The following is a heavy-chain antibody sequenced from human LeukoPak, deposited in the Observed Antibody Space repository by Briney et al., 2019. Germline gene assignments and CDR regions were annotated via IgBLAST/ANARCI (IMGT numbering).Heavy chain of an antibody. D-gene: IGHD1-26*01. Sequence: PSETLSLTCTVSGGSITITTYNWGWIRQPPGKGLEYIGNIYYSGSTYYNPSLKSRVTISVDTSKNQFSLNLNSLTAADTAVYFCVRQKWGRRDYFDYWGQGILVTVSS. CDR1: GGSITITTYN. CDR3: VRQKWGRRDYFDY. V-gene: IGHV4-39*01. CDR2: IYYSGST. J-gene: IGHJ4*02.